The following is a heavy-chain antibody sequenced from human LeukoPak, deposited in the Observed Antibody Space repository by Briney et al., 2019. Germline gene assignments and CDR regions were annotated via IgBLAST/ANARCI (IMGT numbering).Heavy chain of an antibody. Sequence: SQTLSLTFAISGDSVSSNTAAWNWIRQSPSRGLEWLGRTYYRSKWYNDYALSVKSRITINPDTSKNQFSLHLNSVTPEDSAVYYCTRDIGSSWYGVYYYYYMDVWGKGNTVTVSS. CDR1: GDSVSSNTAA. J-gene: IGHJ6*03. CDR3: TRDIGSSWYGVYYYYYMDV. V-gene: IGHV6-1*01. D-gene: IGHD6-13*01. CDR2: TYYRSKWYN.